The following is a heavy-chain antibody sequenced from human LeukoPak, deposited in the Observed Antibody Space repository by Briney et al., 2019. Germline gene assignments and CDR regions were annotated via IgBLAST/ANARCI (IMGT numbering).Heavy chain of an antibody. CDR3: ARNRDSSSWLHYRRVIDS. CDR1: GDSVSSNSAA. CDR2: TYYRSKWYN. D-gene: IGHD6-13*01. Sequence: SQTLSLTCAISGDSVSSNSAAWNWIRQSPSRGLEWLGRTYYRSKWYNDYAVSVKSRITINPDTSKNQFSLQLNSVTPEDTAVYYCARNRDSSSWLHYRRVIDSWGQGTLVTVSS. V-gene: IGHV6-1*01. J-gene: IGHJ4*02.